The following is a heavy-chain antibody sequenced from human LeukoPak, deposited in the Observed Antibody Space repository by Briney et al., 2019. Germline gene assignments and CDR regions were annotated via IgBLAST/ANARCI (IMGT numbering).Heavy chain of an antibody. V-gene: IGHV3-23*01. Sequence: GGSLRLSCAASGFTFSDYAMSWVRQAPGKGLEWVSHISGSGRSTYYAASVTGRFTMSRDNSKSTLYLQMNSLRADDTAVYYCAKDSLFGVVIISYFDYWGQGTPVSVSS. CDR1: GFTFSDYA. CDR2: ISGSGRST. CDR3: AKDSLFGVVIISYFDY. J-gene: IGHJ4*02. D-gene: IGHD3-3*01.